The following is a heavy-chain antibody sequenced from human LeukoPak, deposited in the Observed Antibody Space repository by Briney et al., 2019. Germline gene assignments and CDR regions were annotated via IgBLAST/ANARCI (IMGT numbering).Heavy chain of an antibody. D-gene: IGHD1-26*01. CDR1: GFTFSSYE. CDR3: ARSTTINSVDY. Sequence: GGSLRLSCAASGFTFSSYEMNWVRQAPGKGLEGVSYISRTGSNTYYADSVKGRFTISRDNAKNSLYVQMNSLRAEDTAVYYCARSTTINSVDYWGQGTLVTVSS. J-gene: IGHJ4*02. CDR2: ISRTGSNT. V-gene: IGHV3-48*03.